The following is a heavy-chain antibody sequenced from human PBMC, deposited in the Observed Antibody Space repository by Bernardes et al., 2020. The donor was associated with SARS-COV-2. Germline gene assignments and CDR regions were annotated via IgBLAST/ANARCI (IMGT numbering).Heavy chain of an antibody. J-gene: IGHJ6*02. V-gene: IGHV1-2*02. CDR3: ARDYGWARYYYYGMDV. D-gene: IGHD1-26*01. CDR2: INPNSGGT. Sequence: ASVKVSCKASGYTFTGYYIHWVRQAPGQGLEWMGWINPNSGGTNYAQKFQGRVTMTRDTSISTAYMELSRLRSDDTAVYYCARDYGWARYYYYGMDVWGQGTTVTVSS. CDR1: GYTFTGYY.